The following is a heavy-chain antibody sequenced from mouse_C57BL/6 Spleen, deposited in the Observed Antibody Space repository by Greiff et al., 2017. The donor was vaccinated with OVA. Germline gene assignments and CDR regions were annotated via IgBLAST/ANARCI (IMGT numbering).Heavy chain of an antibody. CDR3: AGRRDSHVPMDY. CDR2: IYPRSGNT. CDR1: GYTFTSYG. V-gene: IGHV1-81*01. Sequence: QVQLQQSGAELARPGASVKLSCKASGYTFTSYGISWVKQRTGQGLEWIGEIYPRSGNTYYNEKFKGKATLTADKSSSTAYMELRSLKSEDSAVYFWAGRRDSHVPMDYWGKGTSVTFSS. J-gene: IGHJ4*01.